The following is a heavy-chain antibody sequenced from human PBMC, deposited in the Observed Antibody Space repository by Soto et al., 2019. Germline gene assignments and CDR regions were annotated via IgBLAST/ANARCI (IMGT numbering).Heavy chain of an antibody. CDR1: GGCISSRSYY. D-gene: IGHD6-13*01. V-gene: IGHV4-39*01. CDR2: IYYSGST. Sequence: SETLSLTCTVSGGCISSRSYYWGWIRQPPGKGLEWIGSIYYSGSTYYNPSLKSRVTISVDTSKNQFSLKLSSVTAADTAVYYCASYYSSSWFEYFQHWGQGTLVTVSS. CDR3: ASYYSSSWFEYFQH. J-gene: IGHJ1*01.